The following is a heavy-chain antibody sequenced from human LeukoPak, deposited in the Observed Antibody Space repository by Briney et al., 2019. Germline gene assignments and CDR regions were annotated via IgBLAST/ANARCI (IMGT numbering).Heavy chain of an antibody. Sequence: GASVKVSCKASGYTFTGYYMHWVRQAPGQGLEWMGWINPNSGGTNYAQKLQGRVTMTTDTSTSTAYMELRSLRSDDTAVYYCARGYCSGGSCYSGTDYFDYWGQGTLVTVSS. J-gene: IGHJ4*02. CDR1: GYTFTGYY. CDR3: ARGYCSGGSCYSGTDYFDY. CDR2: INPNSGGT. V-gene: IGHV1-2*02. D-gene: IGHD2-15*01.